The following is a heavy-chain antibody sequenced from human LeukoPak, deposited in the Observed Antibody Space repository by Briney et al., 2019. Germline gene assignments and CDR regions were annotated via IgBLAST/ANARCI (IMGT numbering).Heavy chain of an antibody. J-gene: IGHJ3*02. D-gene: IGHD3-22*01. CDR3: TRYIADSSGSPSPSAFNI. CDR1: GFTFSAYW. V-gene: IGHV3-7*02. CDR2: IKLDGSEK. Sequence: PGGSPRLSCAASGFTFSAYWMSWVRQAPGQGLNWVANIKLDGSEKYYVDSVKGRFTISRDNAKNSLYLQMNSLRVEDTAVYYCTRYIADSSGSPSPSAFNIWGQGTKVTLSS.